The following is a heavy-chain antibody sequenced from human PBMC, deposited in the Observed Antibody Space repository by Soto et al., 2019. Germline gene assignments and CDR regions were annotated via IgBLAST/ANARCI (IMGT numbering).Heavy chain of an antibody. D-gene: IGHD3-3*01. CDR1: GGSISSSSYY. CDR2: IYYSGST. CDR3: ARHNTIFGEYYYYGMDV. J-gene: IGHJ6*02. Sequence: SETLSLTCTVSGGSISSSSYYWGWIRQPPGKGLELIVSIYYSGSTYYNPSLKSRVTISVDTSKNHFSLKLSSVTAADTAVYYCARHNTIFGEYYYYGMDVWGQGTTVTVSS. V-gene: IGHV4-39*01.